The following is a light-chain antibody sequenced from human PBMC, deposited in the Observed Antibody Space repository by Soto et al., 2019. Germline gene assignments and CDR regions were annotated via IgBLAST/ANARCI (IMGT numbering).Light chain of an antibody. V-gene: IGKV3D-20*02. CDR2: GAS. Sequence: EIVLTQSPGTLSLSPGERATLSCRASQSISSSFLAWYQQRPGQSPRLIIYGASNRATGIPARFSGSGSGTDFTLTISSLEPEDFAVYYCQQRSNWPPRTFGQGTRLEIK. J-gene: IGKJ5*01. CDR1: QSISSSF. CDR3: QQRSNWPPRT.